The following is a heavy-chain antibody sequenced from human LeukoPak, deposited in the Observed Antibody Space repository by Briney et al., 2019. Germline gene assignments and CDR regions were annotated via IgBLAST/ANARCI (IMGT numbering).Heavy chain of an antibody. CDR2: IYNGETT. J-gene: IGHJ1*01. CDR3: ARVSPQSAAGGSRAEYFQH. Sequence: GGSLRLSCAASGFTVSSNYMSWVRQAPGKGLEWVSIIYNGETTYYADSVKGRFTISRGNSKNTLYLQMHSLRAEDTAVYYCARVSPQSAAGGSRAEYFQHWGQGTLVTVSS. V-gene: IGHV3-66*01. CDR1: GFTVSSNY. D-gene: IGHD3-10*01.